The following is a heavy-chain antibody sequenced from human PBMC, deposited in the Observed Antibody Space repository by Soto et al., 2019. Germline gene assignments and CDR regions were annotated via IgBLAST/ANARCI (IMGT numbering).Heavy chain of an antibody. CDR1: GFTFGMYS. CDR3: AKSLGDRWNTYYFDY. CDR2: ISGSGEST. Sequence: EVQVLESGGGLVQPGGSLRLSCAASGFTFGMYSMSWGRQAPGKGLEWVSGISGSGESTYYADSVKGRFTISRDNSKNTLYLQMYGLRAEDTAVFYCAKSLGDRWNTYYFDYWGQGTLVSVSS. D-gene: IGHD1-1*01. J-gene: IGHJ4*02. V-gene: IGHV3-23*01.